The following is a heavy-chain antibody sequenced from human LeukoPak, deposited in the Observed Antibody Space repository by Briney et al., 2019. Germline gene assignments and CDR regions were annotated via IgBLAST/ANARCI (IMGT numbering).Heavy chain of an antibody. CDR3: AKPYGDHTPTYYYGMDV. CDR1: GFTFSNYA. D-gene: IGHD4-17*01. CDR2: ISGSGGST. J-gene: IGHJ6*02. Sequence: GGSLRLSCVASGFTFSNYAMSWVRQAPGKGLEWVSAISGSGGSTYYADSVKGRFTISRDNSKNTLYLQMNSLRAEDTAVYYCAKPYGDHTPTYYYGMDVWGQGTTVTVSS. V-gene: IGHV3-23*01.